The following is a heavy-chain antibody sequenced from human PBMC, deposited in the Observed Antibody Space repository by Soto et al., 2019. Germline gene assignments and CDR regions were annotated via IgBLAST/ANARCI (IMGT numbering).Heavy chain of an antibody. CDR1: GGSISRYY. Sequence: PSETLSLTCTVSGGSISRYYWSWIRQSPGKGLEWIGYMYYSGNANYNPSLRSRITISVDTSKNQFSLNLNSVTAADTAVYYCAREYPVHSAYFDYWGQGILVTVS. D-gene: IGHD1-26*01. CDR2: MYYSGNA. V-gene: IGHV4-59*01. CDR3: AREYPVHSAYFDY. J-gene: IGHJ4*02.